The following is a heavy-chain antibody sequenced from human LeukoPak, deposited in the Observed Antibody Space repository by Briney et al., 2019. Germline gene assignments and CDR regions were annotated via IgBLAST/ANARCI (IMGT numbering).Heavy chain of an antibody. CDR2: IYHSGST. Sequence: SETPSLTCTVSGYSISSGYYWAWIRQPPGKGLEWIGTIYHSGSTYSNPSLKSRVTISVDTSKNQFSLRLSSVTAADTAVYYCARETGTYSAFDYWGQGTLVTVSS. CDR1: GYSISSGYY. D-gene: IGHD1-26*01. J-gene: IGHJ4*02. CDR3: ARETGTYSAFDY. V-gene: IGHV4-38-2*02.